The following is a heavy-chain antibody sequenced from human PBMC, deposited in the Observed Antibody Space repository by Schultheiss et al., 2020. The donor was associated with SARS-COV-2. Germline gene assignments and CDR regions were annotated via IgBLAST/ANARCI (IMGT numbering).Heavy chain of an antibody. CDR1: GFTFSSYA. CDR2: ISGSGGST. D-gene: IGHD6-13*01. CDR3: ALCMVAAAAGIRGGEFDY. V-gene: IGHV3-23*01. Sequence: GGSLRLSCAASGFTFSSYAMSWVRQAPGKGLEWVSAISGSGGSTYYADSVKGRFTISRDNSKNTLYLQMNSLRAEDTAVYYCALCMVAAAAGIRGGEFDYWGQGTLVTVSS. J-gene: IGHJ4*02.